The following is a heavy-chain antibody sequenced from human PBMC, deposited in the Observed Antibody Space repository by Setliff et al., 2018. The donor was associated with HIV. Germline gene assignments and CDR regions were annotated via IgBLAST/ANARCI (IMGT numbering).Heavy chain of an antibody. CDR3: ATLRWLRSKHSDY. J-gene: IGHJ4*01. CDR2: VYYSGNT. CDR1: GASITNTNYY. V-gene: IGHV4-39*01. D-gene: IGHD5-12*01. Sequence: SETLSLTCTVSGASITNTNYYWGWIRQPPGKGLERIGAVYYSGNTYYNPSLKSRITMSVDTSKNQLSLKLRSVTAADTAVFFCATLRWLRSKHSDYWGQGTLVTVSS.